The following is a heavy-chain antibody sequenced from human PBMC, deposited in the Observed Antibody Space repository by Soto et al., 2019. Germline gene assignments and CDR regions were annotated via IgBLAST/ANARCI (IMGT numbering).Heavy chain of an antibody. D-gene: IGHD6-13*01. J-gene: IGHJ6*02. CDR3: AKDRRGSSWPYYYYYYGMDV. V-gene: IGHV3-30*18. Sequence: PGGSLRLSCAASGFTFSSYGMHWVRQAPGKGLEWVAVISYDGSNKYYADSVKGRFTISRDNSKNTLYLQMNSLRAEDTAVYYCAKDRRGSSWPYYYYYYGMDVWGQGTTVTVSS. CDR1: GFTFSSYG. CDR2: ISYDGSNK.